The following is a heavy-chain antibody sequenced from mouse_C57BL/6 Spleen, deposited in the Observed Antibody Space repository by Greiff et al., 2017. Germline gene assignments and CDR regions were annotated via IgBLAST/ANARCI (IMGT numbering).Heavy chain of an antibody. Sequence: LQESGAELVRPGASVKLSCKASGYTFTDYYINWVKQRPGQGLEWIARIYPGSGNTYYNEKFKGKATLTAEKSSSTAYMQLSSLTSEDSAVYFCARGYDYDGYAMGYWGQGTSVTVAS. J-gene: IGHJ4*01. CDR1: GYTFTDYY. CDR2: IYPGSGNT. V-gene: IGHV1-76*01. D-gene: IGHD2-4*01. CDR3: ARGYDYDGYAMGY.